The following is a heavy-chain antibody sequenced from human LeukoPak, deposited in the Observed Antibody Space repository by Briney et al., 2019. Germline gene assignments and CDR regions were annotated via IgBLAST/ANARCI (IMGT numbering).Heavy chain of an antibody. CDR1: GFTISSYA. CDR3: ARDSYGMDV. J-gene: IGHJ6*02. V-gene: IGHV3-30-3*01. Sequence: GESLRLSCAASGFTISSYAMHWVRQAPGKGLEWVADISYDGSNKYYADSVKGRFTISRDNSKNTLYLQMNSLRAEDTAVYYCARDSYGMDVWGQGTTVTVSS. CDR2: ISYDGSNK.